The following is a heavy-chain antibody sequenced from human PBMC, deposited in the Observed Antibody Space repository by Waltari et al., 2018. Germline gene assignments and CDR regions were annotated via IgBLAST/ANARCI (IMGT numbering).Heavy chain of an antibody. CDR1: GFTFSSYW. CDR2: INSDGSST. D-gene: IGHD4-17*01. CDR3: AREDGDYFGYFDY. V-gene: IGHV3-74*01. J-gene: IGHJ4*02. Sequence: EVQLVESGGGLVQPGGSLRLSCAASGFTFSSYWMHWVRQAPGKGLVWVSRINSDGSSTSYADSVKGRCTISRDNAKNTLYLQMNSLRAEDTAVYYCAREDGDYFGYFDYWGQGTLVTVSS.